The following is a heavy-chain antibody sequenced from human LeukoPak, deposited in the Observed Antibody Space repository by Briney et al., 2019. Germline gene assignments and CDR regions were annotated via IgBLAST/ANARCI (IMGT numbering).Heavy chain of an antibody. CDR1: GFTVSSNE. CDR2: ISGGST. V-gene: IGHV3-38-3*01. D-gene: IGHD3-10*01. Sequence: GGSLRLSCAASGFTVSSNEMSWVRQAPGKGLEWVSSISGGSTYYADSRKGRFTISRDNSKNTLHLQMNSLRAEDTAVYYCARHSGPGSYNWFDPWGQGTLVTVSS. J-gene: IGHJ5*02. CDR3: ARHSGPGSYNWFDP.